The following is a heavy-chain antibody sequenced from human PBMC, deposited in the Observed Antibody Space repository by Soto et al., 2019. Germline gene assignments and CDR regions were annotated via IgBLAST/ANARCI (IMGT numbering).Heavy chain of an antibody. V-gene: IGHV3-11*01. CDR1: GFTFSDYY. CDR3: ARDKRFLETYYYYYYMDV. Sequence: QVQLVESGGGLVKPGGSLRLSCAASGFTFSDYYMSWIRQAPGKGLEWVSYISSSGSTIYYADSVKGRFTISRDNAKNSLYLQINSLRAEDTAVYYCARDKRFLETYYYYYYMDVWGKGTTVTVSS. CDR2: ISSSGSTI. J-gene: IGHJ6*03. D-gene: IGHD3-3*01.